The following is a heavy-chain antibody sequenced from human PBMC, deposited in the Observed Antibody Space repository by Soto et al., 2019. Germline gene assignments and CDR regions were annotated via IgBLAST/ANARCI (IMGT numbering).Heavy chain of an antibody. CDR2: IYYSGST. CDR1: GGSISSGDYY. Sequence: PSETLSLTCTVSGGSISSGDYYWSWIRQPPGKGLEWIGYIYYSGSTYYNPSLKSRVTISVDMSKNQFSLKLSSVTAADTAVYYCARDRVVGYYDSSAHAWFDPWGQGTLVTVSS. CDR3: ARDRVVGYYDSSAHAWFDP. J-gene: IGHJ5*02. V-gene: IGHV4-30-4*01. D-gene: IGHD3-22*01.